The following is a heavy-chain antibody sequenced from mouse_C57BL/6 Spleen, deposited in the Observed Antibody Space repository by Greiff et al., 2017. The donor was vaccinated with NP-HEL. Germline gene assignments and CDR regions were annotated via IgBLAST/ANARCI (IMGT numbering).Heavy chain of an antibody. CDR2: ISDGGSYT. V-gene: IGHV5-4*01. CDR1: GFTFSSYA. J-gene: IGHJ4*01. CDR3: ARASDAMDY. Sequence: EVHLVESGGGLVKPGGSLKLSCAASGFTFSSYAMSWVRQTPEKRLEWVATISDGGSYTYYPDNVKGRFTISRDNAKNNLYLQMSHLKSEDTAMYYCARASDAMDYWGQGTSVTVSS.